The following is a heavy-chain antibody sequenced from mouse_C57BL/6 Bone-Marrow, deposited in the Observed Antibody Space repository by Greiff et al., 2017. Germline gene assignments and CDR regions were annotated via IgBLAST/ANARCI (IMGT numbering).Heavy chain of an antibody. CDR3: AREADYYSSSPHWYFDV. CDR1: GYSITSGYY. J-gene: IGHJ1*03. V-gene: IGHV3-6*01. CDR2: ISYDGSN. D-gene: IGHD1-1*01. Sequence: VQLKESGPGLVKPSQSLSLTCSVTGYSITSGYYWNWIRQFPGNKLEWMSYISYDGSNNYNPSLKNRISLTRATSKNQFFLKLNSVTTEDTATYYCAREADYYSSSPHWYFDVWGTGTTVTVSS.